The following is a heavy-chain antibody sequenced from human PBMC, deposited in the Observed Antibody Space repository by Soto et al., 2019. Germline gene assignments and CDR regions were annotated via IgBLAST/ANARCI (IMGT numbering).Heavy chain of an antibody. CDR2: VHSDGTT. V-gene: IGHV4-59*01. D-gene: IGHD6-13*01. Sequence: QVQLQESGPGLVKTSETLSLTCTVSGGPFGGYYWSWIRQPPGKGLEWIGYVHSDGTTRYNPSLETRVTMSIDTSTNQFSLSLSSVTAADSGVYFCAKGVMASSWYNWFDPWGQGTLVAVTS. CDR3: AKGVMASSWYNWFDP. J-gene: IGHJ5*02. CDR1: GGPFGGYY.